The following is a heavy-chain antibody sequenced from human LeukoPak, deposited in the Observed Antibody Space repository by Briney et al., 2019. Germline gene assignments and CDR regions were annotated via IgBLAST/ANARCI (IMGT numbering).Heavy chain of an antibody. J-gene: IGHJ6*02. CDR1: GFTFSSYW. CDR2: IKQDGSEK. CDR3: ARADYGDYADYYGMDV. D-gene: IGHD4-17*01. Sequence: GGSLRLSCAASGFTFSSYWMSWVRQAPGKGLEWVANIKQDGSEKYYVDSVKGRFTISRDNAKNSLYLQMNSLRAEDTAVYYCARADYGDYADYYGMDVWGQGTTVTVSS. V-gene: IGHV3-7*04.